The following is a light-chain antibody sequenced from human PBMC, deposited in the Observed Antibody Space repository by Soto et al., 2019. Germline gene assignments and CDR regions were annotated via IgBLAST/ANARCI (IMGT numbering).Light chain of an antibody. CDR1: SSDVGGHNS. J-gene: IGLJ1*01. V-gene: IGLV2-14*01. CDR3: TSYTRSSTYV. Sequence: QSVLTQPASVSGSPGQSITISCTGTSSDVGGHNSVSWYQQHPGKAPKLMIYNVSNRPSGVSNRFSGSKSGNTASLTISGLLAEDEADYYCTSYTRSSTYVFGAGTKV. CDR2: NVS.